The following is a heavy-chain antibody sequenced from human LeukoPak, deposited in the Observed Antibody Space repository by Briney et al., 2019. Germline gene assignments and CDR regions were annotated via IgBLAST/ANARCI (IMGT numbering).Heavy chain of an antibody. D-gene: IGHD3-22*01. Sequence: SETLSLTCTVSGGSISSGSYYWSWIRQPAGKGLEWIGRIYTSGRTNYNPSLKSRVTISVDTSKNQFSLKLSSVTAADTAVYYCARTTLSMIVMQTWQDGYWYFDLWGRGTLVTVSS. J-gene: IGHJ2*01. V-gene: IGHV4-61*02. CDR1: GGSISSGSYY. CDR2: IYTSGRT. CDR3: ARTTLSMIVMQTWQDGYWYFDL.